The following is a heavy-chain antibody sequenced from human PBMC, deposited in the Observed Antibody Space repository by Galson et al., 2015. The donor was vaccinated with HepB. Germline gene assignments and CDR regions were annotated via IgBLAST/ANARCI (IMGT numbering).Heavy chain of an antibody. V-gene: IGHV3-13*01. CDR3: ARSAYDSSGYRFDS. CDR2: IGTTGDT. J-gene: IGHJ4*02. Sequence: SLRLSCAASGFTFRSYDMHWVRQVPGKGLEWVSGIGTTGDTFYPDSVEGRFTISRENAKNSLYLQMSSLRDGDTAVYYCARSAYDSSGYRFDSWGPGTLVTVSS. CDR1: GFTFRSYD. D-gene: IGHD3-22*01.